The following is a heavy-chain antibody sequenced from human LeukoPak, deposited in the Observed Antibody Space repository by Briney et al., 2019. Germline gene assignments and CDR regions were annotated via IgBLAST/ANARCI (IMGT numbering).Heavy chain of an antibody. CDR3: ARDWGRFGNFYWYFDL. CDR1: GFTLNNYW. D-gene: IGHD3-10*01. CDR2: INIDGSIT. V-gene: IGHV3-74*01. Sequence: GGSLRLSCEASGFTLNNYWLHWVRQVPGKGLVWMSRINIDGSITGYAESVKGRFIISRDNAKNTFYLQMNSLRAEDTAVYYCARDWGRFGNFYWYFDLWGRGTLVTVSS. J-gene: IGHJ2*01.